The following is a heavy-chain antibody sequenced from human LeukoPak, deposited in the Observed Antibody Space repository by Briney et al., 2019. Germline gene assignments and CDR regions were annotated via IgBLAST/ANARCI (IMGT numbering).Heavy chain of an antibody. CDR1: GFTFSSYG. V-gene: IGHV3-33*01. J-gene: IGHJ4*02. Sequence: GGSLRLSCAASGFTFSSYGMHWARQAPGKGLEWVAVIWYDGSNKYYADSVKGRFTISRDNSKNTLYLQMNSLRAEDTAVYYCARAFFGYSYGFQPYYYDSSGAPDYWGQGTLVTVSS. CDR2: IWYDGSNK. CDR3: ARAFFGYSYGFQPYYYDSSGAPDY. D-gene: IGHD3-22*01.